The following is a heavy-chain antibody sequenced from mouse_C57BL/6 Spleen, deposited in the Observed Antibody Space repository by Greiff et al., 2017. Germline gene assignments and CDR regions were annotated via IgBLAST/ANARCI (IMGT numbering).Heavy chain of an antibody. J-gene: IGHJ3*01. CDR1: GYTFTSYW. CDR2: IYPSDSET. Sequence: QVQLQQPGAELVRPGSSVKLSCKASGYTFTSYWMDWVKQRPGQGLEWIGNIYPSDSETHYNQKFKDKATLTVDKSSSTAYMQRSSLTSEDSAVYYCARSYDYDEAPFAYWGQGTLVTVSA. CDR3: ARSYDYDEAPFAY. D-gene: IGHD2-4*01. V-gene: IGHV1-61*01.